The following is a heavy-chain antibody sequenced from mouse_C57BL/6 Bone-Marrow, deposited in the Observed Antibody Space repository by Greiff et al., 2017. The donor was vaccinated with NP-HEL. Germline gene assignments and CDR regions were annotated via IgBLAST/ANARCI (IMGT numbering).Heavy chain of an antibody. V-gene: IGHV5-6*01. CDR1: GFTFSSYG. CDR3: AIFYSNYDY. CDR2: ISSGGSYT. J-gene: IGHJ2*01. D-gene: IGHD2-5*01. Sequence: EVQLVESGGDLVKPGGSLKLSCAASGFTFSSYGMSWVRQTPDKRLEWVATISSGGSYTYYPDSVKGRFTISRDNAKNTLYLQMSSLKSEDTAMYYCAIFYSNYDYWGQGTTLTVSS.